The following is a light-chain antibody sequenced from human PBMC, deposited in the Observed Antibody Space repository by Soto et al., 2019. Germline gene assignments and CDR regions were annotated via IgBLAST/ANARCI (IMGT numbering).Light chain of an antibody. CDR1: QNVSNW. V-gene: IGKV1-5*03. CDR2: KAS. CDR3: QQYSKEST. Sequence: DVEMTQSPSTLPTSIGDRVTINCRASQNVSNWLAWYQQKPGKAPKLLIYKASRLESGVPSRFIASGSGTDFTLTISSLQSDDFATYFCQQYSKESTFGQGTKLEIK. J-gene: IGKJ2*01.